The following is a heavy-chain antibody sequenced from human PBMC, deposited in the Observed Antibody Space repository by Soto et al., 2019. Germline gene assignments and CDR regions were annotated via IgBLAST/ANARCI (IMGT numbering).Heavy chain of an antibody. CDR3: ARDGSGSYSQFDY. Sequence: SVKVSCKASGGTFSSYAISWVRQAPGQGLEWMGGIIPIFGTANYAQKFQGRVTITADESTSTAYMELSSLRSEDTAVYYCARDGSGSYSQFDYWGQGTLVTVSS. CDR2: IIPIFGTA. D-gene: IGHD3-10*01. CDR1: GGTFSSYA. V-gene: IGHV1-69*13. J-gene: IGHJ4*02.